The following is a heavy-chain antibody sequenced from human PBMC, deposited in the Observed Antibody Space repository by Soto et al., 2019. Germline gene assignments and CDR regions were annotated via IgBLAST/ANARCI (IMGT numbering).Heavy chain of an antibody. CDR3: ARGYSYVASCSGCWHFDL. J-gene: IGHJ2*01. D-gene: IGHD2-15*01. Sequence: QVQLVQSGAEVKKPGASVKVSCQASGYTFTNYAISWVRQAPGQGGEWMGWISASTINTGQAQNSQGRVTMTIDKSTNTANMELRSLRSDDTAVYDCARGYSYVASCSGCWHFDLGGHVTLVSVCS. CDR2: ISASTINT. CDR1: GYTFTNYA. V-gene: IGHV1-18*01.